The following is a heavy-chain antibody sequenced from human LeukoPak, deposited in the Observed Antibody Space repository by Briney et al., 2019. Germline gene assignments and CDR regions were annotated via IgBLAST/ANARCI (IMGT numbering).Heavy chain of an antibody. CDR1: GYTFTDCD. J-gene: IGHJ4*02. CDR3: ARAVGAVDYYFDY. D-gene: IGHD1-26*01. Sequence: ASVKVSCKASGYTFTDCDINWVRQAPGQGLEWMGWMNPDSGNTGYAQKLQGRVTMTTDTSTSTAYMELRSLRSDDTAVYYCARAVGAVDYYFDYWGQGTLVTVSS. CDR2: MNPDSGNT. V-gene: IGHV1-8*01.